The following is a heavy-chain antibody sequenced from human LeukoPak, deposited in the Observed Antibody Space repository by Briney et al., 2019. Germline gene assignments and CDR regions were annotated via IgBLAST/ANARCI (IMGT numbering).Heavy chain of an antibody. D-gene: IGHD6-19*01. J-gene: IGHJ4*02. Sequence: PGGSLRLSCAASGFTFSNYWMIWVRQAPGKGLEWVANIKQGGSEEYYVDSVEGRFTISRDNAKNSLYLQMNSLRAEDTAVYYCARGSSGPGYFDCWGQGTLVTVSS. CDR2: IKQGGSEE. CDR3: ARGSSGPGYFDC. CDR1: GFTFSNYW. V-gene: IGHV3-7*04.